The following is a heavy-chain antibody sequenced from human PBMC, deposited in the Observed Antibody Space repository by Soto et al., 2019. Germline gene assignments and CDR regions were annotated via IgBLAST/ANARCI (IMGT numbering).Heavy chain of an antibody. J-gene: IGHJ6*02. Sequence: PGGSLRLSCSASGFTFSSYAMHWVRQAPGKGLEYVSTISSNGGSTYYADSVKGRFTISRDNSKDTLYLQMSSLRAEDTAVFYCAKDHSGYYAENYYYGMDVWGQGTTVTVSS. CDR2: ISSNGGST. CDR1: GFTFSSYA. CDR3: AKDHSGYYAENYYYGMDV. D-gene: IGHD3-22*01. V-gene: IGHV3-64D*06.